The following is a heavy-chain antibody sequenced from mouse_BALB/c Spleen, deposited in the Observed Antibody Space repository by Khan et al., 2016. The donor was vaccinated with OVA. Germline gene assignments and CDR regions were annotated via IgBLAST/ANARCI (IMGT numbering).Heavy chain of an antibody. CDR3: ARGYYRYDVFAY. CDR2: IDPEHGNT. Sequence: VPLPPSGAALVRPGAFVQLSCNASGFHLQDYSMHWVTPRPAQGLEWIGWIDPEHGNTIYDPKFQGKASITADTSSNTAYLQLSSLTSEDTAVYYCARGYYRYDVFAY. J-gene: IGHJ3*01. CDR1: GFHLQDYS. V-gene: IGHV14-1*02. D-gene: IGHD2-14*01.